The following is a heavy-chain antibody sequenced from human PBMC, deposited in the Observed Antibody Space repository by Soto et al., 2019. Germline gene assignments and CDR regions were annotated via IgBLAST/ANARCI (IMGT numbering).Heavy chain of an antibody. Sequence: EVQLLESGGGLVQPGGSLRLSCAASGFTFSSYAMNWVRQAPGKGLECISGISGYGGSTYYADSVKGRFIISRDNSKNTLYLQMNSLRAEDTAIYYCAKYSPILDYWGQEPWSPSPQ. CDR2: ISGYGGST. D-gene: IGHD2-21*01. V-gene: IGHV3-23*01. CDR1: GFTFSSYA. J-gene: IGHJ4*01. CDR3: AKYSPILDY.